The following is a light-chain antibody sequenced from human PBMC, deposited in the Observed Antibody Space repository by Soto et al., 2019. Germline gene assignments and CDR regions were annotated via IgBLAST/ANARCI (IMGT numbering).Light chain of an antibody. CDR2: EVT. Sequence: QSVLTQPASVSGSPGQSITISCTGSSGDVGHYNYVSWYQQHPGKAPKLIIYEVTNRPSGGSNRFSGSKSGNTASLIISGLQAEDEADYYCTSYTTGRIWVFGGGTKVTVL. J-gene: IGLJ3*02. CDR1: SGDVGHYNY. CDR3: TSYTTGRIWV. V-gene: IGLV2-14*01.